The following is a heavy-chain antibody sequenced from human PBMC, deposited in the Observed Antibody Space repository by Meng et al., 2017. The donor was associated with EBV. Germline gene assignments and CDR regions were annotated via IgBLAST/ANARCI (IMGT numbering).Heavy chain of an antibody. Sequence: QVQLVKCGAEVKKPGASVKVSCKASGYTFTSYYMHWVRQAPGQGLEWMGIINPSGGSTSYAQKFQGRVTTTRDTSTSTVYMELSSLRSEDTAVYYCARNGIAAWGWFDPWGQGTLVTVSS. CDR3: ARNGIAAWGWFDP. CDR2: INPSGGST. D-gene: IGHD6-13*01. J-gene: IGHJ5*02. CDR1: GYTFTSYY. V-gene: IGHV1-46*01.